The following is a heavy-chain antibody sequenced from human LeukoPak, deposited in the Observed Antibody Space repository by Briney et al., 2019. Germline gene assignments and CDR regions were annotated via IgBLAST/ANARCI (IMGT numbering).Heavy chain of an antibody. CDR3: ARASSSFIAVAGWYWFDP. Sequence: SETLSLTCTVSGGSISSYHWSWIRQPPGKGLEWIGYIYYSGSTNYNPSLKSRVTISVDTSKNQFSLKLSSVTAADTAVYYCARASSSFIAVAGWYWFDPWGQGTLVTVSS. V-gene: IGHV4-59*01. CDR2: IYYSGST. J-gene: IGHJ5*02. D-gene: IGHD6-19*01. CDR1: GGSISSYH.